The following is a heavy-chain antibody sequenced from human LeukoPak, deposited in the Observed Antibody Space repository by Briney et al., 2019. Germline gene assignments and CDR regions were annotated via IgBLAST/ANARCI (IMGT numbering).Heavy chain of an antibody. CDR1: GFTFSSHE. CDR3: ASETYYYDSSGYYYIDY. V-gene: IGHV3-48*03. CDR2: ISSSGSTI. Sequence: GGSLRLSCAASGFTFSSHEMNWVRQAPGKGLEWVSYISSSGSTIYYADSVKGRFTISRDNAKNSLYLQMNSLRAEDTAVYYCASETYYYDSSGYYYIDYWGQGTLVTVSS. J-gene: IGHJ4*02. D-gene: IGHD3-22*01.